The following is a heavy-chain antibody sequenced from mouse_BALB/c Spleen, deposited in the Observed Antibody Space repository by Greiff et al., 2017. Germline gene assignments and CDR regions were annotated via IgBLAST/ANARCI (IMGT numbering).Heavy chain of an antibody. CDR1: GFTFSSYA. D-gene: IGHD4-1*01. V-gene: IGHV5-9-3*01. CDR3: ASPPWDDFDY. Sequence: EVHLVESGGGLVKPGGSLKLSCAASGFTFSSYAMSWVRQTPEKRLEWVATISSGGSYTYYPDSVKGRFTISRDNAKNTLYLQMSSLRSEDTAMYYCASPPWDDFDYWGQGTTLTVSS. CDR2: ISSGGSYT. J-gene: IGHJ2*01.